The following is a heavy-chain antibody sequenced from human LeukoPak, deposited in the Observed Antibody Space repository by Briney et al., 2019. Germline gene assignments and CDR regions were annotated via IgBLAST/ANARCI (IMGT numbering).Heavy chain of an antibody. J-gene: IGHJ5*02. D-gene: IGHD5-24*01. CDR1: GFTFRDYD. Sequence: PGGSLRLSCAASGFTFRDYDMSWIRQAPGKGLEWVSYISSSSSYTNYADSVKGRFTISRDNAKNSLYLQMNSLRAEDTAVYYCARVVEMATIHFLSLRHYNWFDPWGQGTLVTVSS. CDR2: ISSSSSYT. V-gene: IGHV3-11*05. CDR3: ARVVEMATIHFLSLRHYNWFDP.